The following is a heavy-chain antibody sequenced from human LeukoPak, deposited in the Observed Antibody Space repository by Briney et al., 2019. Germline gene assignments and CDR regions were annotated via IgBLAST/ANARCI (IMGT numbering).Heavy chain of an antibody. CDR3: ARERTAREWQTFDY. Sequence: SETLSLTCTVSGGSISSGSYYWSWIRQPAGKGLEWIGRIYTSGSTSYNPSLKSRVTISVDTSKNQFSLKLSSVTAADTAVYYCARERTAREWQTFDYWGQGTLVTVSS. V-gene: IGHV4-61*02. J-gene: IGHJ4*02. D-gene: IGHD3-3*01. CDR2: IYTSGST. CDR1: GGSISSGSYY.